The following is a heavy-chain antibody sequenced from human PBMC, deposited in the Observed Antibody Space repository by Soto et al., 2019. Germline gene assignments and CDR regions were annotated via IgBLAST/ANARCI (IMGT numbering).Heavy chain of an antibody. CDR2: INPNSGVT. D-gene: IGHD6-6*01. CDR1: GYTFTGYC. CDR3: AREGSSSSKYFQH. Sequence: ASVKVSCKASGYTFTGYCIHWVRQAPGQGLEWMGWINPNSGVTNYAQKFQGRVTMTGDTSISTACMELSRLRSDDTAVYYCAREGSSSSKYFQHWGQGTLVTVSS. J-gene: IGHJ1*01. V-gene: IGHV1-2*02.